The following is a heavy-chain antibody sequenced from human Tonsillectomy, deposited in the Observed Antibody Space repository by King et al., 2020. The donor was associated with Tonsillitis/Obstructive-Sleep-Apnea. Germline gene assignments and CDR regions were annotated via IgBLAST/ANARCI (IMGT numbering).Heavy chain of an antibody. CDR2: INHSGST. D-gene: IGHD3-10*01. Sequence: VQLQQWGAGLLKPSETLSLTCAVHGGSFSGYYWSWIRQPPGKGLEWIGEINHSGSTNYNPSLKSRVTISVDTSKNQFSLKLNSMTAADTAVYNCARVDTSPVLGPLEGPMVQGRYYMDVWGKGTTVTVSS. J-gene: IGHJ6*03. CDR1: GGSFSGYY. CDR3: ARVDTSPVLGPLEGPMVQGRYYMDV. V-gene: IGHV4-34*01.